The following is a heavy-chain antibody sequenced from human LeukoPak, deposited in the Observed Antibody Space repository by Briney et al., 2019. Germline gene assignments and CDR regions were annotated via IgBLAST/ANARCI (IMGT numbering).Heavy chain of an antibody. CDR1: GFTFSSYY. CDR2: IYSGGRT. Sequence: PGGSLRLSCAASGFTFSSYYMSWVRQAPGKGLEWVSVIYSGGRTYYAESGKGRFAISRHNSKNTLYLQMNSLRAEDTAVYYCTREKTVRGYYYGMDVWGHGTTVTVSS. V-gene: IGHV3-53*04. J-gene: IGHJ6*02. CDR3: TREKTVRGYYYGMDV. D-gene: IGHD4-17*01.